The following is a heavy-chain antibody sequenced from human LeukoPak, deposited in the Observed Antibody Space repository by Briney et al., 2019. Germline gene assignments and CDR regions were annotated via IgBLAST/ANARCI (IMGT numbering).Heavy chain of an antibody. Sequence: GGSLRLSCAASGFTFSNYNMNWVRQAPGKGLEWVSSISSSSSYIYYADSVKGRFTISRDNAKNSLYLQMNSLGAEDTAVYYCAKCSGGSYYHSDDYWGQGTLVTVSS. V-gene: IGHV3-21*01. D-gene: IGHD2-15*01. J-gene: IGHJ4*02. CDR3: AKCSGGSYYHSDDY. CDR2: ISSSSSYI. CDR1: GFTFSNYN.